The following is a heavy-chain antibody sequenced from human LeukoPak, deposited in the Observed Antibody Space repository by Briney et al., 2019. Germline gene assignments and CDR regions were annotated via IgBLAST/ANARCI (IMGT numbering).Heavy chain of an antibody. CDR2: IYYSGST. D-gene: IGHD3-10*01. CDR3: AREGTMVTGNRDAFDI. Sequence: PSQTLSLTCTVSGGSISSGGYYWSWIRQHPGKGLEWIGYIYYSGSTYYNPSLKSRVTILVDTSKNQFSLKLSSVTAADTAVYYCAREGTMVTGNRDAFDIWGQGTMVTVSS. J-gene: IGHJ3*02. CDR1: GGSISSGGYY. V-gene: IGHV4-31*03.